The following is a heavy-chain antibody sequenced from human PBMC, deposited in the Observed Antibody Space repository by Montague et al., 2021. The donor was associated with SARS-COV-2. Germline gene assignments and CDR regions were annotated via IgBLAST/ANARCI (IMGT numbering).Heavy chain of an antibody. J-gene: IGHJ4*02. V-gene: IGHV3-7*01. D-gene: IGHD1-14*01. CDR3: ARANPRGASWAY. CDR2: IEENGGEK. CDR1: GFPFSGYW. Sequence: SLRLSCAASGFPFSGYWMSWFRQAPGKGPEWVAEIEENGGEKNYVDSVKGRFTISRDNAKNSLYLHMNSLRGEDTALYFCARANPRGASWAYWAQGTLVTVSS.